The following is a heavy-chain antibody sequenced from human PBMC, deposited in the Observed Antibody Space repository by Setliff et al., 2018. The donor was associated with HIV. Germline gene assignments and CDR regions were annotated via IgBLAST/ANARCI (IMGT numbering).Heavy chain of an antibody. CDR2: IFHTGST. CDR1: GYSVSSGYF. CDR3: ATNRVGNYPLDY. Sequence: TLSLTCAVSGYSVSSGYFWGWIRQPPGKGLEWIGSIFHTGSTYYNPSLKSRVTISVDTSKNQFSLRLTSVTAADTAVYYCATNRVGNYPLDYWGRGTLVTVSS. D-gene: IGHD1-7*01. V-gene: IGHV4-38-2*01. J-gene: IGHJ4*02.